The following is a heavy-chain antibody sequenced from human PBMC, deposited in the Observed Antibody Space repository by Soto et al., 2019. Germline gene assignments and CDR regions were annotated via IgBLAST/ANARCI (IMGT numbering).Heavy chain of an antibody. CDR3: ARWGSWNLEGY. V-gene: IGHV4-4*02. J-gene: IGHJ4*02. D-gene: IGHD1-7*01. CDR1: GGTIRSSNW. CDR2: IYHSGNT. Sequence: SETLSLTCAVSGGTIRSSNWWSWVRQPPGKGLEWIGEIYHSGNTNYNPSLKSRVTISVDKSKNQFSLKLSSVTAADTAVYYCARWGSWNLEGYWGEGTLVTVSS.